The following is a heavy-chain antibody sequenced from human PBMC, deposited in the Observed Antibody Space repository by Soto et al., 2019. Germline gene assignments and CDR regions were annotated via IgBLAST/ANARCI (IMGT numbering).Heavy chain of an antibody. CDR2: IIPIIGTP. J-gene: IGHJ4*02. V-gene: IGHV1-69*13. Sequence: GALVKVSCKASGGTFRNHVFNWVRHAAGQGIEWMGGIIPIIGTPNYAQKFQGRVTITADASTSTVYLEVSSLRSQDTAVYYCARDVEFRDGNISCLDYWGQGTRGSVAS. CDR1: GGTFRNHV. CDR3: ARDVEFRDGNISCLDY. D-gene: IGHD1-1*01.